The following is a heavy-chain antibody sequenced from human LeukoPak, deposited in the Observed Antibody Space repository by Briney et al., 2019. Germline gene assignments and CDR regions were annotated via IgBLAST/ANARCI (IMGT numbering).Heavy chain of an antibody. V-gene: IGHV1-18*01. Sequence: ASVKVSCKASGYTFTSYGISWVRQAPGQGLEWMGWISAYNGNTNYAQKLQGRVTMTTDTSTSTAYMELRSLTSDDTAVYYCAKTRDTVLNEYWGQGTLVTVSS. CDR2: ISAYNGNT. CDR3: AKTRDTVLNEY. J-gene: IGHJ4*02. CDR1: GYTFTSYG. D-gene: IGHD3-10*01.